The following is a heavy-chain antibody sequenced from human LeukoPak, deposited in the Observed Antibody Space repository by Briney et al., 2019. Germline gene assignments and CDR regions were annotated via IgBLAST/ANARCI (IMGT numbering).Heavy chain of an antibody. V-gene: IGHV4-61*02. J-gene: IGHJ4*02. CDR2: IYTSGST. D-gene: IGHD5-18*01. Sequence: SETLSLTCTVSGGSISSGSYYWSWIRQPAGKGLEWIGRIYTSGSTNYNPSLKSRVTISVDTSKNQFSLKLSSVTAADTAVYYCARDTAMVKGNYWGQGTLVTVSS. CDR3: ARDTAMVKGNY. CDR1: GGSISSGSYY.